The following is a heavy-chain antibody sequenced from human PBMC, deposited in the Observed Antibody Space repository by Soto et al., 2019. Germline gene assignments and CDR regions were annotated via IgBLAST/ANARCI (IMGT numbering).Heavy chain of an antibody. Sequence: ASVKVSCKASGYTFTTYGISWVRQAPGQGLEWMGWISAYSGNTNYAQKLLDRVTMTTDTSTNTAYMELRSLRSDDTAVYYCARGERASYSTSLQFDYWGQGTLVTVSS. CDR2: ISAYSGNT. CDR1: GYTFTTYG. J-gene: IGHJ4*02. CDR3: ARGERASYSTSLQFDY. D-gene: IGHD6-13*01. V-gene: IGHV1-18*01.